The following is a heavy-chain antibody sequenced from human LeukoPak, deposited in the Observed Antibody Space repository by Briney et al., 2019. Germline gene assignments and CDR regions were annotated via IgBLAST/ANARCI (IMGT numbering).Heavy chain of an antibody. V-gene: IGHV1-69*06. CDR3: ATGWRELWYAFDI. Sequence: ASVKVSCKASGGTFSSYAISWVRQAPGQGLEWMGGIIPIFGTANYAQKFQGRVTMTEDTSTDTAYMELSSLRSEDTAVYYCATGWRELWYAFDIWGQGTMVTVSS. CDR1: GGTFSSYA. D-gene: IGHD5-18*01. J-gene: IGHJ3*02. CDR2: IIPIFGTA.